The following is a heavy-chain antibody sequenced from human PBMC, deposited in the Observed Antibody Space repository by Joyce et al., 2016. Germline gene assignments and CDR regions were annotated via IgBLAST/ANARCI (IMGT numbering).Heavy chain of an antibody. CDR2: ITPIIGTV. CDR3: ARGHDWYAA. CDR1: GGAFGSYT. D-gene: IGHD3-9*01. Sequence: QVQLVQSGTEVKKPGSSVQVSCKASGGAFGSYTITWLRQAPGQGPEWVGGITPIIGTVKYAQKFQGRVKITADESTNTDYVELSRLRSEDTAVYYCARGHDWYAAWGQGSLVTVSS. J-gene: IGHJ5*02. V-gene: IGHV1-69*12.